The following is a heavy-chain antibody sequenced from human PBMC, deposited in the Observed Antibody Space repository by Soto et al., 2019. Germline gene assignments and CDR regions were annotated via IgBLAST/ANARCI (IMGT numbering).Heavy chain of an antibody. CDR3: AKVLRSSSWSSGGAYYFDY. J-gene: IGHJ4*02. CDR1: GFTFSSYA. V-gene: IGHV3-23*01. Sequence: PGGSLRLSCAASGFTFSSYAMSWVRQAPGKGLEWVSAISGSGGSTYYADSVKGRFTISRDNSKNTLYLQMNSLRAEDTAVYYCAKVLRSSSWSSGGAYYFDYWGQGTRVTVAS. D-gene: IGHD6-13*01. CDR2: ISGSGGST.